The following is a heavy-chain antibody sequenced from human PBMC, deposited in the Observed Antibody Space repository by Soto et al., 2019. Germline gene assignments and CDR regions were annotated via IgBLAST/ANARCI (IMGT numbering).Heavy chain of an antibody. V-gene: IGHV1-69*06. CDR3: ARKGSSTTYYYYGMDV. J-gene: IGHJ6*02. CDR2: IIPIFGTA. D-gene: IGHD2-2*01. CDR1: GGTFSSYA. Sequence: GASVKVSCKASGGTFSSYAISWVRQAPGQGLEWMGGIIPIFGTANYAQKFQGRVTITADKSTSTAYMELSSLRSEDTAVYYCARKGSSTTYYYYGMDVWGQGTTVTVSS.